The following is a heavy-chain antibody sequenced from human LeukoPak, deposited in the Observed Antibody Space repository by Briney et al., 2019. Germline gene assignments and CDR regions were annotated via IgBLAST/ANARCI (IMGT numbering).Heavy chain of an antibody. V-gene: IGHV3-21*01. Sequence: PGGSLRLSCAASGFTFSSYSMNWVRQAPGKGLEWVSSISCSSSYIYYADSVKGRFTISRDNAKNSLYLQMNSLRAEDTAVYYCARVHMVRGVIKQSHDAFDIWGQGTMVTVSS. CDR1: GFTFSSYS. D-gene: IGHD3-10*01. CDR3: ARVHMVRGVIKQSHDAFDI. J-gene: IGHJ3*02. CDR2: ISCSSSYI.